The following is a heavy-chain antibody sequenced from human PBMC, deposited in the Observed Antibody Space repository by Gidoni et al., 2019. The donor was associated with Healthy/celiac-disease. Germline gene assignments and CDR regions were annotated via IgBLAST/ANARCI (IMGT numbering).Heavy chain of an antibody. CDR2: ISSSSSYT. D-gene: IGHD2-15*01. CDR3: ARVVFARRERFIDY. CDR1: GFTFSDYY. Sequence: QVQLVESGGGLVKPGGSLRLSCAASGFTFSDYYMSWIRQAPGKGLEWVSYISSSSSYTNYADSVKGRFTISRDNAKNSLYLQMNSLRAEDTAVYYCARVVFARRERFIDYWGQGTLVTVSS. J-gene: IGHJ4*02. V-gene: IGHV3-11*06.